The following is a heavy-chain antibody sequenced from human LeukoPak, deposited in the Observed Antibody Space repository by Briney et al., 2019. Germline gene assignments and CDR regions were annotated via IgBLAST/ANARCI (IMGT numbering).Heavy chain of an antibody. D-gene: IGHD5-12*01. V-gene: IGHV3-48*01. Sequence: GGSLRLSCAAYGFIFSQYSMNWVRQAPGKGLEWVSHIRSSSETFYADSVKGRFTISRDNARNSLYLQMNNLRGEDTAIYYCARDAGNSGYGCDLWGQGTLVTVSS. J-gene: IGHJ5*02. CDR1: GFIFSQYS. CDR3: ARDAGNSGYGCDL. CDR2: IRSSSET.